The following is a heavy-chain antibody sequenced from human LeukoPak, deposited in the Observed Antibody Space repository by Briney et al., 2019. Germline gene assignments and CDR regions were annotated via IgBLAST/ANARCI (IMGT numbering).Heavy chain of an antibody. D-gene: IGHD1-26*01. Sequence: GGSLRLSCAASGFTFSYYSINWVRQAPGKGLEWVSYISSSTSTLYYADSVKGRVTISRDNAKNSLYLQMNSLRDEDTAVYYCARCRGSNPRYYIEVWGKGTTVTVSS. J-gene: IGHJ6*03. CDR3: ARCRGSNPRYYIEV. CDR2: ISSSTSTL. V-gene: IGHV3-48*02. CDR1: GFTFSYYS.